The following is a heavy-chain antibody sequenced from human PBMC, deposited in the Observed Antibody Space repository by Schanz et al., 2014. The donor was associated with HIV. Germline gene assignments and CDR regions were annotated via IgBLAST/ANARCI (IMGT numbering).Heavy chain of an antibody. Sequence: QVQLVQSGAEVKKPGSSVKVSCKASGGTFSNYAINWVRQATGQGLEWMGWMNPNSGNTGYAQKFQGRVTMTRNTSISTAYMELSSLRSEDTAVYYCARRALLKWELRYAFDIWGQGTMVTVSS. CDR2: MNPNSGNT. V-gene: IGHV1-8*02. CDR3: ARRALLKWELRYAFDI. CDR1: GGTFSNYA. D-gene: IGHD1-26*01. J-gene: IGHJ3*02.